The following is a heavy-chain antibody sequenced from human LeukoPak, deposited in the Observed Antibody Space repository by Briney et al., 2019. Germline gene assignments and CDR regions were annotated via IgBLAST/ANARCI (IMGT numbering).Heavy chain of an antibody. CDR3: ARGGSLTYDIVVVVAATHMFDY. J-gene: IGHJ4*02. D-gene: IGHD2-15*01. CDR2: INHSGST. V-gene: IGHV4-34*01. CDR1: GGSLSGHY. Sequence: SETLSLTCAVYGGSLSGHYWSWIRQPPGKGLEWIGEINHSGSTNYNPSLKSRVTISVDTSKNQFSLKLNSVTAADTAVYYCARGGSLTYDIVVVVAATHMFDYWGQGTLVTVSS.